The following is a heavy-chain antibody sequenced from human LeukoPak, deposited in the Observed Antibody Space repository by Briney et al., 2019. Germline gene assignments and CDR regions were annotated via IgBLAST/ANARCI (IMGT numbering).Heavy chain of an antibody. V-gene: IGHV3-48*01. Sequence: PGGSLRLSCAASGFTFSSYSMNWVRQAPGKGLEWVSYISSSSSTIYYADSVKGRFTISGDNAKNSLYLQMNSLRAEDTAVYYCARDTAYSNPPDYMDVWGKGTTVTVSS. J-gene: IGHJ6*03. CDR2: ISSSSSTI. D-gene: IGHD4-11*01. CDR3: ARDTAYSNPPDYMDV. CDR1: GFTFSSYS.